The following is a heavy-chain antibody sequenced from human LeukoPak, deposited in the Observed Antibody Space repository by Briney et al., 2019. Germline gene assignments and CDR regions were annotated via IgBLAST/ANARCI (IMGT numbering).Heavy chain of an antibody. V-gene: IGHV3-30*18. CDR3: AKDPGITMVRGVIISGMDV. CDR2: ISYDGSNK. CDR1: GFTFSSYG. J-gene: IGHJ6*02. Sequence: PGGSLRLSCAAYGFTFSSYGMHWVRQAPGKGLQWVAVISYDGSNKYYADSVKGRFTISRDNSKNTLYLQMNSLRAEDTAVYYCAKDPGITMVRGVIISGMDVWGQGTTVTVSS. D-gene: IGHD3-10*01.